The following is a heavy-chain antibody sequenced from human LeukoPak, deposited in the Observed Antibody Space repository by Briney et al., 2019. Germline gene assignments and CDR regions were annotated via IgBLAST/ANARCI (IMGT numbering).Heavy chain of an antibody. CDR1: GFTFSYYE. V-gene: IGHV3-48*03. CDR2: INSRGSTI. Sequence: GGSLRLSCAASGFTFSYYEMNWVRQAPGKGLEWVSYINSRGSTIYYADSVKGRFTISRDNSKNTLYLQMNSLRAEDTAVYYCARTMRPILTGYYSLDYWGQGTLVTVSS. CDR3: ARTMRPILTGYYSLDY. J-gene: IGHJ4*02. D-gene: IGHD3-9*01.